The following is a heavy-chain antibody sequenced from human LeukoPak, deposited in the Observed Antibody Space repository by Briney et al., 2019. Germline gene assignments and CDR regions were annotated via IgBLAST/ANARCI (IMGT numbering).Heavy chain of an antibody. J-gene: IGHJ4*02. CDR1: GFTFSNYG. Sequence: PGGSLRLSCAASGFTFSNYGMYWVRQAPGKGLEWVTFMRYDGSYQYYEDSVRGRFTISRDTSKNTLYLQMNSLTPQDTAIYYCAKDSIPSTAGPYHLDYWGQGTLVSVSS. D-gene: IGHD1-14*01. CDR2: MRYDGSYQ. CDR3: AKDSIPSTAGPYHLDY. V-gene: IGHV3-30*02.